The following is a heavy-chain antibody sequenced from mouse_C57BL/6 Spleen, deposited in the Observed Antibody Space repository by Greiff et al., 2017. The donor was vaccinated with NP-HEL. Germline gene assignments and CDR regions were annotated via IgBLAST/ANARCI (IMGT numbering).Heavy chain of an antibody. Sequence: VQGVESGAELAKPGASVKLSCKASGYTFTSYGISWVKQRTGQGLEWIGEIYPRSGNTYYNEKFKGKATLTADKSSSTAYMELRRLTSEDSAGYFCARGGWEYYAMDYWGEGNSVTVSS. CDR3: ARGGWEYYAMDY. V-gene: IGHV1-81*01. CDR1: GYTFTSYG. J-gene: IGHJ4*01. CDR2: IYPRSGNT. D-gene: IGHD3-3*01.